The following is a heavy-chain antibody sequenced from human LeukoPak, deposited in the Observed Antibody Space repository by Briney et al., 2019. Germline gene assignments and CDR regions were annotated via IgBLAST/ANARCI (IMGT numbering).Heavy chain of an antibody. CDR2: IYTSGST. Sequence: SETLSLTCTVSGGSISSYYWSWIRQPAGKGLEWIGRIYTSGSTNYNPSLRSRVTMSVDTSKNQISLKVNSVTAADTAVYYCARESYSSSYLFDFWGQGTLVTVSS. J-gene: IGHJ4*02. D-gene: IGHD6-6*01. V-gene: IGHV4-4*07. CDR3: ARESYSSSYLFDF. CDR1: GGSISSYY.